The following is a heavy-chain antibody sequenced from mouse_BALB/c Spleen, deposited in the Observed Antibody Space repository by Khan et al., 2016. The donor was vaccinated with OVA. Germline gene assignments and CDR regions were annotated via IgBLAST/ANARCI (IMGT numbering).Heavy chain of an antibody. J-gene: IGHJ3*01. CDR1: GDSITSGY. CDR3: ARSTYSYAFAY. Sequence: EVQLQESGPSLVKPSQTLSLTCSVTGDSITSGYWTWIRKFPGNKLEYMGYMIYSGDTFYNPSLKSRISITRHTSKNQYYLQLNSVTAEDTATYYWARSTYSYAFAYWGQGTLVTVSA. CDR2: MIYSGDT. D-gene: IGHD2-12*01. V-gene: IGHV3-8*02.